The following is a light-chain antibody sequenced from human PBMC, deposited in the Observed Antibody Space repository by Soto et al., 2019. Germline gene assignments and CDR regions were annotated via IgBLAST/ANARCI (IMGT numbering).Light chain of an antibody. CDR3: CSYAGSDTYV. Sequence: QSVLTRPRSVSGSPTQAVTISCTGTSSDVGNYNSVSWYEQHPGKAPKLMIYDVTKRPSGVPDRFSGSKSGNTASLTISGLQTEDEADYYCCSYAGSDTYVFGTGTKVTVL. J-gene: IGLJ1*01. CDR2: DVT. V-gene: IGLV2-11*01. CDR1: SSDVGNYNS.